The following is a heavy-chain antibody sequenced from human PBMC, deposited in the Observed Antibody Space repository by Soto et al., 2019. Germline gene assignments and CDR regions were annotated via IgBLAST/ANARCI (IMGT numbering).Heavy chain of an antibody. J-gene: IGHJ5*02. D-gene: IGHD2-15*01. CDR1: GGTFSSYT. CDR2: IIPILGIA. Sequence: SVKVSCKASGGTFSSYTISWVRQAPGQGLEWMGRIIPILGIANYAQKFQGRVTITADKSTSTAYMELSSLRSEDTAVYYCAREFRVVAATYWFDPWGQGTLVTVSS. V-gene: IGHV1-69*04. CDR3: AREFRVVAATYWFDP.